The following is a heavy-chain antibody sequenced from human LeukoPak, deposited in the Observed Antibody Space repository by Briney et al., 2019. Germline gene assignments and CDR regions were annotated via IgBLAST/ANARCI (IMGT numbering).Heavy chain of an antibody. Sequence: SATLFLTCDVYGGSFSGYYWSWIRQPPGKGLEWIGEINHSGSTNYNPSLKSRFTISVDTSKNQFSLKLSSVTASHTTVYYCARVSGNSDYLGQGKLVTVSS. V-gene: IGHV4-34*01. CDR3: ARVSGNSDY. CDR2: INHSGST. J-gene: IGHJ4*02. CDR1: GGSFSGYY. D-gene: IGHD1-26*01.